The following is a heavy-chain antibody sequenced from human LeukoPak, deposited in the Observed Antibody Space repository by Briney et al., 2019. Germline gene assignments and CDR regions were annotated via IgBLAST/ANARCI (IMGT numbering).Heavy chain of an antibody. J-gene: IGHJ4*02. CDR3: ARGSLPAAHLIDY. D-gene: IGHD2-2*01. V-gene: IGHV1-2*02. Sequence: GASVKVSCKASGYTFTGYYMHWVRQAPGQGLEWMGWINPNSGGTNYAQEFQGRVTMTRDTSISTAYMELSRLRSDDTAVYYCARGSLPAAHLIDYWGQGTLVTVSS. CDR2: INPNSGGT. CDR1: GYTFTGYY.